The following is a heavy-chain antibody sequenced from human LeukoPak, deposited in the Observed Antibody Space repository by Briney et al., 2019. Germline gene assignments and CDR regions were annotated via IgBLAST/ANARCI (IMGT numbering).Heavy chain of an antibody. D-gene: IGHD3-22*01. CDR2: INHSGST. V-gene: IGHV4-34*01. Sequence: PSETLSLTCAVYGGSFSGYYWSWIRQPPGKGLEWIGEINHSGSTNYNPSLKSRVTISVDTSKNQFSLKLSPVTAADTAVYYCALTYDSSGYGYWGQGTLVTVSS. J-gene: IGHJ4*02. CDR3: ALTYDSSGYGY. CDR1: GGSFSGYY.